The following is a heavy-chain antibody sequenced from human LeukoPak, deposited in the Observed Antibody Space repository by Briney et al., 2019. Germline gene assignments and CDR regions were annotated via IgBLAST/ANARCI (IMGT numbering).Heavy chain of an antibody. CDR3: VRRGDSDESMGY. D-gene: IGHD3-10*01. Sequence: GGSLRLSCAASGLTVSSNYMSWVRQAPGKGLEWVSVIYSGGSTYYADSVKGRFTVSRDDAKNSLYLEMNDLRAEDTALYYCVRRGDSDESMGYWGQGTLVTLSS. CDR1: GLTVSSNY. V-gene: IGHV3-53*01. CDR2: IYSGGST. J-gene: IGHJ4*02.